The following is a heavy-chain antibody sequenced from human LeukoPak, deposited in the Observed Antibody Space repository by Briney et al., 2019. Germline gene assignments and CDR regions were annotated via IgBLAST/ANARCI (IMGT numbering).Heavy chain of an antibody. Sequence: GGSLRLSCAASGFTVSTNYMSWVRQAPGKGLEWVSVIYSGGATYYADSVKGRFAISRDNSKNTLYLQLNSLRAEDTAVYYCARDITMVTTGDYWGQGTLVTVSS. CDR2: IYSGGAT. D-gene: IGHD4-11*01. CDR1: GFTVSTNY. V-gene: IGHV3-66*01. J-gene: IGHJ4*02. CDR3: ARDITMVTTGDY.